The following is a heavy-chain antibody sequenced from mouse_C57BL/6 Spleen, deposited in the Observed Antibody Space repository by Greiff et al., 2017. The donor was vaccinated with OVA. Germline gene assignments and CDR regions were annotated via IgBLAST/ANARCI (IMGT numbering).Heavy chain of an antibody. CDR2: INPNNGGT. Sequence: EVQLQQSGPELVKPGASVKISCKASGYTFTDYYMNWVKQSHGKSLEWIGDINPNNGGTSYNQQFKGKATLTVDKSSSTAYMELRSLTSEDSAVYYCARGREVPFAYWGQGTLVTVSA. CDR3: ARGREVPFAY. CDR1: GYTFTDYY. J-gene: IGHJ3*01. V-gene: IGHV1-26*01.